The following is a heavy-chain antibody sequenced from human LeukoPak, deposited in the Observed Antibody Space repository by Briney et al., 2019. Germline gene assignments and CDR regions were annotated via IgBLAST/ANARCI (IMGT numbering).Heavy chain of an antibody. CDR3: ASSWGSAIDF. CDR1: GYTLTELS. V-gene: IGHV3-7*02. D-gene: IGHD3-16*01. Sequence: ASVKVSCKVSGYTLTELSMHWVRQAPGKGLEWVANINQDGSEIYYVDSVKGRFTVSTDNAKNSLYLQMTSLRAEDTAVYYCASSWGSAIDFWGQGTLVTVSS. J-gene: IGHJ4*02. CDR2: INQDGSEI.